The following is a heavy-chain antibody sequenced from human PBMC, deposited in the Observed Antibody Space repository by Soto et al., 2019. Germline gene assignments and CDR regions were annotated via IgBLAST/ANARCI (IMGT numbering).Heavy chain of an antibody. J-gene: IGHJ4*02. CDR3: ARGMTTVTTFDY. V-gene: IGHV4-30-2*01. D-gene: IGHD4-17*01. CDR1: GGSISSGGYS. Sequence: QLQLQESGSGLVKPSQTLSLTCAVSGGSISSGGYSWSWIRQPPGKGLECIGYIYHSGSTYYNPSLKSRGTIAVDRSKNQCSLKLSSVTAADTAVYYCARGMTTVTTFDYWGQGTLVTVSS. CDR2: IYHSGST.